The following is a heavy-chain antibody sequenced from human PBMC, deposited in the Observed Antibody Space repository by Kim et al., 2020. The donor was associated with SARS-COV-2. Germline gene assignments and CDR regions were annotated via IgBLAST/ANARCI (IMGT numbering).Heavy chain of an antibody. V-gene: IGHV3-30*18. CDR2: ISYDGSNK. D-gene: IGHD4-17*01. J-gene: IGHJ3*02. CDR3: AKGGAQTTVTTFDAFDI. Sequence: GGSLRLSCAASGFTFSSYGMHWVRQAPGKGLEWVAVISYDGSNKYYADSVKGRFTISRDNSKNTLYLQMNSLRAEDTAVYYCAKGGAQTTVTTFDAFDIWGQGTMVTVSS. CDR1: GFTFSSYG.